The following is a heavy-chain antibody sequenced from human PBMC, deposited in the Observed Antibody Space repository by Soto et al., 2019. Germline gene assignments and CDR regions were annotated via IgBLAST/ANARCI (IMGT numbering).Heavy chain of an antibody. V-gene: IGHV3-23*01. CDR2: ISGSGGST. CDR1: GFTFSSYA. J-gene: IGHJ4*02. D-gene: IGHD2-15*01. CDR3: AKVIVVAATSEY. Sequence: EVQLLASGGGLVQPGGSLRLSCAASGFTFSSYAMSWVRQAPGKGLEWVSAISGSGGSTYYADSVKGRFTISRDNSKTTLYLQMNSLRAEDTAVYYWAKVIVVAATSEYWGQGPLVTVSS.